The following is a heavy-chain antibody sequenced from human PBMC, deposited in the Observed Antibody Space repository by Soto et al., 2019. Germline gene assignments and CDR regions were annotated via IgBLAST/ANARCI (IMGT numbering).Heavy chain of an antibody. J-gene: IGHJ6*02. Sequence: VSVKVSCKASGYTFTGYYMHWVRQAPGQGLEWMGWINPNSGGTNYAQKFQGWVTMTRDTSISTAYMELSRLRSDDTAVYYCARDRIYCSSTICTRETYYYYYYGMDVWGQGTTVTVSS. CDR2: INPNSGGT. D-gene: IGHD2-2*01. CDR1: GYTFTGYY. CDR3: ARDRIYCSSTICTRETYYYYYYGMDV. V-gene: IGHV1-2*04.